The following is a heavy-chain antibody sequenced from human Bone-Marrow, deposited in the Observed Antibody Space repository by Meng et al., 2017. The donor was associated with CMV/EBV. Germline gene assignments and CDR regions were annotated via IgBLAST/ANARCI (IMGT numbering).Heavy chain of an antibody. V-gene: IGHV3-7*01. CDR1: GGSISSSNW. J-gene: IGHJ6*02. Sequence: ETLSPTCAVSGGSISSSNWWSWVRQAPGKGLEWVANIEQDDSEEYHVDPVRGRFTISRDTAKNSVYLQMNSLRVDDTAVYYCARDALPPQPGYYYGMDVWGQGTTVTVSS. CDR2: IEQDDSEE. D-gene: IGHD6-13*01. CDR3: ARDALPPQPGYYYGMDV.